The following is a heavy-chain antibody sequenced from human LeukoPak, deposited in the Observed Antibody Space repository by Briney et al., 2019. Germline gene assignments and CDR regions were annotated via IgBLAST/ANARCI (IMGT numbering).Heavy chain of an antibody. CDR2: ISGSGGST. D-gene: IGHD3-22*01. CDR3: AKTMTVVASWSDY. V-gene: IGHV3-23*01. J-gene: IGHJ4*02. CDR1: GFTFSSYA. Sequence: PGGSLRLSCAASGFTFSSYAMSWGRQAPGKGLEWVSAISGSGGSTYYADSVKGRFTIPRDNSKNTLYLQMNSLRAEDTAVYYCAKTMTVVASWSDYWGQGTLVTVSS.